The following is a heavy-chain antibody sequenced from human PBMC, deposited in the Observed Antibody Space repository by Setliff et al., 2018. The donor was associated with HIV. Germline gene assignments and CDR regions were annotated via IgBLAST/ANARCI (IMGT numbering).Heavy chain of an antibody. V-gene: IGHV3-73*01. CDR2: IKTKPNGYAT. D-gene: IGHD4-17*01. CDR1: GFTFSGSA. J-gene: IGHJ5*02. CDR3: AVSPDGDCATTKCANWFDP. Sequence: GGSLRLSCSASGFTFSGSALHWVRQASGKGLEWVGRIKTKPNGYATAHAAAVKGRFTISRDDSQKTAYLQMNSLRTEDTAVYFCAVSPDGDCATTKCANWFDPWGQGTQVTVSS.